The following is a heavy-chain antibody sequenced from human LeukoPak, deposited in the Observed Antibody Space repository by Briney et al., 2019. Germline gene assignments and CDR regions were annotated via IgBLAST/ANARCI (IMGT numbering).Heavy chain of an antibody. Sequence: ASLKVSFKASGYSFIDNYIHWVRQAPGQGLEWMGWINPHSSGSNNGQRFQGRLTMTRDMSSNTVYMQLTSLRCDDTDVSYCARSMQSSTGTSGGIFDYCGQGTLSTVSS. CDR3: ARSMQSSTGTSGGIFDY. CDR1: GYSFIDNY. CDR2: INPHSSGS. J-gene: IGHJ4*02. D-gene: IGHD6-6*01. V-gene: IGHV1-2*02.